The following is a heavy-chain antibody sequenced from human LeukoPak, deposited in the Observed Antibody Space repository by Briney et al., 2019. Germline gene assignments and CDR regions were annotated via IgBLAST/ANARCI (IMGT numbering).Heavy chain of an antibody. D-gene: IGHD6-19*01. CDR2: INQDGSAK. J-gene: IGHJ4*02. CDR1: GFLFSNSW. CDR3: ARDPYSSGWFDF. V-gene: IGHV3-7*01. Sequence: GGSLRLSCADSGFLFSNSWMAWVRQAPGRGLEWLANINQDGSAKTCVDSVKGRFTISRDNAKNSLYLQMNSLRDEDTAVYYCARDPYSSGWFDFWGQGTLVTVSS.